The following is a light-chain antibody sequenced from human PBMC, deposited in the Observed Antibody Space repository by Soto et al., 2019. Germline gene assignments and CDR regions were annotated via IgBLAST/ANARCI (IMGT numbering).Light chain of an antibody. CDR1: QSISSSY. CDR3: QQYGSSSYT. J-gene: IGKJ2*01. Sequence: EIVLTQSPGTLSLSPGERATLSCRASQSISSSYLAWYQQTPGQAPRLLIYGASSRATGIPDRFSGSGYGTDFTLTISRREPEDFAVYYCQQYGSSSYTFGQGTKLEIK. V-gene: IGKV3-20*01. CDR2: GAS.